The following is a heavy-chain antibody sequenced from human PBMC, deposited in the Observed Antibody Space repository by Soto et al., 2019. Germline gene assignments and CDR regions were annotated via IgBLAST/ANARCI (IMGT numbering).Heavy chain of an antibody. V-gene: IGHV3-23*01. CDR3: AKGLWATVAAREGSDY. Sequence: GVLRLSCAASGFIFNNYAMSWVRQAPGKALEWVSAISGSGGSTYYADSVKGRFTISRDNSKNTLYLQVNSLRDDDTALFYCAKGLWATVAAREGSDYWGQGTLVTVSS. J-gene: IGHJ4*02. CDR1: GFIFNNYA. CDR2: ISGSGGST. D-gene: IGHD6-6*01.